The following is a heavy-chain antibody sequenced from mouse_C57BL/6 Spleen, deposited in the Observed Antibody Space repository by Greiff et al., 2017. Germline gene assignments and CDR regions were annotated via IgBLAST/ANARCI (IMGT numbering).Heavy chain of an antibody. CDR1: GYTFTDYY. Sequence: QVQLQQSGPELVKPGASVKISCKASGYTFTDYYINWVKQRPGQGLEWIGWSYPGSGNTKYNEKFKGKATLTVDTSSSTAYMQLSSLTSEDSAVYFCANWDGYYYAMDYWGQGTSVTVSS. V-gene: IGHV1-84*01. D-gene: IGHD4-1*01. CDR3: ANWDGYYYAMDY. CDR2: SYPGSGNT. J-gene: IGHJ4*01.